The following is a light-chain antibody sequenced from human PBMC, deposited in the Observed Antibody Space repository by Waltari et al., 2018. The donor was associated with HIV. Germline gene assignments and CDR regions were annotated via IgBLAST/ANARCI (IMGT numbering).Light chain of an antibody. Sequence: QSTLTQPPSISGAPGQRITISCAGDMSNLGAGSAVHWYQQFPGTAPRLLIYHNNNRPSGVPDRFSGSKSGSSASLAITGLQTEDEADYYCQSYDGSLSGLRVFGGGTKLTVL. CDR2: HNN. J-gene: IGLJ3*02. CDR3: QSYDGSLSGLRV. CDR1: MSNLGAGSA. V-gene: IGLV1-40*01.